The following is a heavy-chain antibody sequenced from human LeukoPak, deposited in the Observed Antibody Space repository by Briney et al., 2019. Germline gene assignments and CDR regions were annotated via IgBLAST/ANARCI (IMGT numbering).Heavy chain of an antibody. D-gene: IGHD6-13*01. CDR3: AREGGSSSWYDY. CDR1: GGSISSYY. Sequence: SETLPLTCTVSGGSISSYYWSWIRQPPGKGLEWIGYIFYSGSTNYNPSLKSRVTISVDTSKNQFSLKLSSVAAADTAVYYCAREGGSSSWYDYWGQGTLVTVSS. V-gene: IGHV4-59*01. J-gene: IGHJ4*02. CDR2: IFYSGST.